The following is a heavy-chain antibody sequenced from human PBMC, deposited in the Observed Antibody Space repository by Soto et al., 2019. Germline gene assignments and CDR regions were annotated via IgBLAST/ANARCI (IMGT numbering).Heavy chain of an antibody. J-gene: IGHJ6*03. CDR3: ARNSVYSNSLGYYYYYYMDV. Sequence: GGSLRLSCAASGLTFSGSAIHWVRQASGKGLEWVGRIRSKANSYATAYAASVKGRFTISRDDSKNTAYLQMNSLKTEDTAVYYCARNSVYSNSLGYYYYYYMDVWGKGTTVTVSS. D-gene: IGHD4-4*01. V-gene: IGHV3-73*01. CDR1: GLTFSGSA. CDR2: IRSKANSYAT.